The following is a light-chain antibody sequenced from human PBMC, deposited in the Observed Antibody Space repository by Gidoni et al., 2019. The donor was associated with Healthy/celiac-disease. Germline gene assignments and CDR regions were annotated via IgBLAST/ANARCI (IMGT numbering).Light chain of an antibody. J-gene: IGKJ2*01. CDR3: QQYNSYPYT. V-gene: IGKV1-5*03. CDR2: KAS. CDR1: QSISSW. Sequence: DIQMTQSPSTLSASVGDRVTITCRASQSISSWLAWYQQKPGKAPTLLIYKASSLESGVPSRFSGSGSGTEFTLTISSLQPDDFATYSCQQYNSYPYTFGQGTKLEIK.